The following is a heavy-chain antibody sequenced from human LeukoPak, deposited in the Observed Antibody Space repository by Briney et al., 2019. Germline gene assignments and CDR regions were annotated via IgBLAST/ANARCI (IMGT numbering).Heavy chain of an antibody. J-gene: IGHJ4*02. Sequence: GGSLRLSCTASGFSFSGHWMHWARQLPGKGLVWVSRISPTGSTTSYADSVKGRFTVSRDNAKNTLYLQVNNLRAEDTTVYYCARGPNSNWSGLDLWGQGTLLTVSS. CDR2: ISPTGSTT. CDR3: ARGPNSNWSGLDL. V-gene: IGHV3-74*01. CDR1: GFSFSGHW. D-gene: IGHD6-6*01.